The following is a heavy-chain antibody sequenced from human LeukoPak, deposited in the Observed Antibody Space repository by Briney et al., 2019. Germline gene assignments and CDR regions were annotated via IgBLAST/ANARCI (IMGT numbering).Heavy chain of an antibody. CDR3: AGYSSGWFGAFHI. D-gene: IGHD6-19*01. CDR2: ISSSGGTI. V-gene: IGHV3-11*04. J-gene: IGHJ3*02. CDR1: GFAFSDYY. Sequence: GGSLRLSCAASGFAFSDYYMNWIRQAPGKGLEWISYISSSGGTIYYADSVKGRFTISRDNAKNSLYLQMNSLRAEDTAVYYCAGYSSGWFGAFHIWGQGTMVTVSS.